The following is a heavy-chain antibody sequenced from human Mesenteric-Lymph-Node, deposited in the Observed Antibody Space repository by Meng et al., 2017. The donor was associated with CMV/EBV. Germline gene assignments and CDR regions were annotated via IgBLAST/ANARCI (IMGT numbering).Heavy chain of an antibody. D-gene: IGHD1-26*01. J-gene: IGHJ4*02. CDR1: KFTFRSYS. V-gene: IGHV3-21*01. Sequence: LCCAASKFTFRSYSMNWVRQAPGKGLEWVSSITSSSSYIYYADSVKGRFTISRDNAKNSLYLQMNSLRAEDTAVYYCASLYSGSYYYWGQGTLVTVSS. CDR2: ITSSSSYI. CDR3: ASLYSGSYYY.